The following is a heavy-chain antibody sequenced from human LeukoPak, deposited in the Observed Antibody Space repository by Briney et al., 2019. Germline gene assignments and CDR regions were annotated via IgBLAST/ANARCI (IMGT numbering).Heavy chain of an antibody. V-gene: IGHV6-1*01. CDR3: AGDRGVGAAVFFDF. CDR1: GDNVSSSYVT. D-gene: IGHD1-26*01. CDR2: TYYRSKWYN. Sequence: SQTLSLTCAISGDNVSSSYVTWNWIRQSPSRGLEWLGRTYYRSKWYNDYAISVKSRMTIIPDTSKNQFSLHLNSVTPDDTALYFCAGDRGVGAAVFFDFWGLGTLVTVSS. J-gene: IGHJ4*02.